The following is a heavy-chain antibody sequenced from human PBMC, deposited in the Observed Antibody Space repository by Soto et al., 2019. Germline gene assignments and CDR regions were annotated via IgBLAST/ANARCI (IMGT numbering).Heavy chain of an antibody. CDR1: GLSLRTTGVG. CDR2: LYWDDDK. V-gene: IGHV2-5*02. D-gene: IGHD2-21*02. Sequence: QVTLKESGPTLVKPTQTLTLTCTVSGLSLRTTGVGVGWVRQPPGKALEWLALLYWDDDKRYSPSLRSRLTIANDISEKQVVLTMTNMDNVDTATYYCVQSRCGDDYLEIYSSHAYNGLDVWGQGTTVTVSS. J-gene: IGHJ6*02. CDR3: VQSRCGDDYLEIYSSHAYNGLDV.